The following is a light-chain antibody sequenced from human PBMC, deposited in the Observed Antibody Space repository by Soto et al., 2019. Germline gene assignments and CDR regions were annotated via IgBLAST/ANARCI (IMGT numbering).Light chain of an antibody. V-gene: IGLV1-40*01. J-gene: IGLJ3*02. CDR3: QSYASSLSGSVV. CDR1: SSNIGAGYD. CDR2: GNS. Sequence: QSVLTQPPSVSGAPGQRVTISCTGSSSNIGAGYDVHWYQQLPGTAPKLLIYGNSNRPSGVPDRFSGSKSGTSASLAITGIQAEDEADYYCQSYASSLSGSVVFGGGTQLTVL.